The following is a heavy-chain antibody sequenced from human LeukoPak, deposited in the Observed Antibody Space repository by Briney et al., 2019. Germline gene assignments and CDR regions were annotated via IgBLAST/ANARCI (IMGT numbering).Heavy chain of an antibody. V-gene: IGHV3-33*01. CDR1: GFTFSSYG. J-gene: IGHJ4*02. CDR2: IWYDGSNK. Sequence: GGSLRLSCAASGFTFSSYGMHWVRQAPGKGLEWVAVIWYDGSNKYYADSVKGRFTISRDNSKNTLYLQMNSLRAEDTAVYYCARDYDYDGNSFDYWGQGTLVTVSS. D-gene: IGHD4-23*01. CDR3: ARDYDYDGNSFDY.